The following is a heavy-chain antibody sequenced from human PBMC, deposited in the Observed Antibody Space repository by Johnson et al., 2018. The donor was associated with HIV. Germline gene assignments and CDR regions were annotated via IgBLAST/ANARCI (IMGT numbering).Heavy chain of an antibody. J-gene: IGHJ3*02. Sequence: VQLVESGGGLVQPGGSLRLSCAASGFAFRTYWLVWVRQVPGKRPVWVARIYNDGSRTTYAASVRGRSTISADNAKYTVDLQMNSLRVEDTAVYYCARGFGNSGYYYGRFGAFDIWGQGTMVTVSS. CDR1: GFAFRTYW. D-gene: IGHD3-22*01. V-gene: IGHV3-74*03. CDR3: ARGFGNSGYYYGRFGAFDI. CDR2: IYNDGSRT.